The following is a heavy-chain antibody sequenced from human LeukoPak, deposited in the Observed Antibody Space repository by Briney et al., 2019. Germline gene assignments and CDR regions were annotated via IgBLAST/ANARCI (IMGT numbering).Heavy chain of an antibody. CDR3: ARGGTLDAFDI. Sequence: ASVKVSCKASGYTFTSYDINWVRQATGQGLEWMGWMNPNSGNTGYAQKFQGRVTMTRDTSISTAYMELSRLRSDDTAVYYCARGGTLDAFDIWGQGTMVTVSS. J-gene: IGHJ3*02. V-gene: IGHV1-8*01. D-gene: IGHD1-1*01. CDR1: GYTFTSYD. CDR2: MNPNSGNT.